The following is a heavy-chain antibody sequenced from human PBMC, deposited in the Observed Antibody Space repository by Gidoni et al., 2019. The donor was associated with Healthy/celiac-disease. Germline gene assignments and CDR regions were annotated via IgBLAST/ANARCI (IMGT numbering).Heavy chain of an antibody. CDR3: AKDGVATTTHAFDI. Sequence: EVQLVESGGGLVQPGSSLRLSCAASGFPFDYYALHWVRQAPGKGLEWVSGISWNSGSIGDADSVKGRFTISRENAKNSLYMQMNRLRAEDTALYYCAKDGVATTTHAFDIWGQGTMVTVSS. J-gene: IGHJ3*02. V-gene: IGHV3-9*01. D-gene: IGHD5-12*01. CDR2: ISWNSGSI. CDR1: GFPFDYYA.